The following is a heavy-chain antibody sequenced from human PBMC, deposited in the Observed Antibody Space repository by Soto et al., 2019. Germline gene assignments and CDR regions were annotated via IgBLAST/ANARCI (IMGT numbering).Heavy chain of an antibody. CDR1: GFTFSNYW. D-gene: IGHD2-8*01. Sequence: EVEVVESGGGLVQPGGSLRLSCAASGFTFSNYWMHWVRQVPGRGLVWVSRICHDGSGTSYADSVKGRFTISRDNAKNTVYLQMNSLGAEDTAVYYCGGVFEYWGHGTLVTVSS. CDR2: ICHDGSGT. V-gene: IGHV3-74*01. J-gene: IGHJ4*01. CDR3: GGVFEY.